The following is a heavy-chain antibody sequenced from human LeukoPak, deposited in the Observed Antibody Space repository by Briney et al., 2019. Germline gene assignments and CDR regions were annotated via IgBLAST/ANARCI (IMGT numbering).Heavy chain of an antibody. CDR1: GYPFTSYW. J-gene: IGHJ4*02. V-gene: IGHV5-51*01. CDR2: IYPGDSDT. Sequence: GGSLKISFKASGYPFTSYWIAWVRQMPGKGLEWMGIIYPGDSDTRYSPSFQGQVTTSADKSSNTASLQWSSLKASDTAMYYCARQRDGYSFDYWGQGTLATVSS. D-gene: IGHD5-24*01. CDR3: ARQRDGYSFDY.